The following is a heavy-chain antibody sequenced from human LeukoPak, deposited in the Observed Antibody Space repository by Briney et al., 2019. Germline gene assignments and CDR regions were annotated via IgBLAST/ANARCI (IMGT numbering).Heavy chain of an antibody. J-gene: IGHJ6*02. CDR3: ARDGPIAAAGNYYYYGMDV. Sequence: PGGSLRLSCAASGFTVSSNYMSWVRQAPGKGLEWVSVIYSGGSTYYADSVKGRFTISRHNSKNTQYLQMNSLRAEDTAVYYCARDGPIAAAGNYYYYGMDVWGQGTTATVSS. CDR2: IYSGGST. CDR1: GFTVSSNY. D-gene: IGHD6-13*01. V-gene: IGHV3-53*04.